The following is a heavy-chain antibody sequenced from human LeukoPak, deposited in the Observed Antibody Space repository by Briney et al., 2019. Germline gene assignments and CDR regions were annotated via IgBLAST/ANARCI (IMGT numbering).Heavy chain of an antibody. CDR3: ARRMDAEAFQN. J-gene: IGHJ1*01. CDR1: GYRFTAYP. CDR2: MNPHSGET. V-gene: IGHV1-2*02. D-gene: IGHD2-15*01. Sequence: ASVKVSCKTSGYRFTAYPLHWVRQAPGQGLEWLGWMNPHSGETSNAQKFQGRVTMTRDTSISVAYMELSSLRSDDTAVYYCARRMDAEAFQNWGQGTLVTVSS.